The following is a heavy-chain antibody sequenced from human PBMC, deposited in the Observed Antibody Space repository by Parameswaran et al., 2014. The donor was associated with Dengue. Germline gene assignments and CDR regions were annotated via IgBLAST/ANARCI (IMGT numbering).Heavy chain of an antibody. V-gene: IGHV4-34*01. J-gene: IGHJ4*02. CDR3: ARGSGSDY. Sequence: RWIRQPPGKGLEWIGEINHSGSTNYNPSLKSRVTISVDTSKNQFSLKLSSVTAADTAVYYCARGSGSDYWGQGTLVTVSS. CDR2: INHSGST. D-gene: IGHD1-26*01.